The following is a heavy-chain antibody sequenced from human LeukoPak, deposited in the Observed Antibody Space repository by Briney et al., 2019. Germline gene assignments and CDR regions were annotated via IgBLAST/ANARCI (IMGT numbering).Heavy chain of an antibody. D-gene: IGHD1-26*01. J-gene: IGHJ4*02. CDR1: GGTFSTYA. CDR2: IIPIFGTA. CDR3: ARVFARSGEIRGSYYYY. V-gene: IGHV1-69*05. Sequence: GASVKVSCKASGGTFSTYAINWVRQAPGQGLEWMEGIIPIFGTANYAQKFQGRVTITTDESTSTAYMELSSLRSEDTAVYYCARVFARSGEIRGSYYYYWGQGTLVTVSS.